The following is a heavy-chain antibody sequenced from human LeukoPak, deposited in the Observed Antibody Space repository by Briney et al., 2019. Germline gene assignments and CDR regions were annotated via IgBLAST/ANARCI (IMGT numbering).Heavy chain of an antibody. Sequence: GGSLRLSCAASGFTFSNAWMSWVRQAPGKGLEWVGRIKSKTDGGTTDYAAPVKGRFTISRDDSKNTLYLQMNSLKTEDTAVYYCTTWLVVRAMGAFDIWGQGTMVTVSS. V-gene: IGHV3-15*01. CDR1: GFTFSNAW. J-gene: IGHJ3*02. CDR3: TTWLVVRAMGAFDI. CDR2: IKSKTDGGTT. D-gene: IGHD3-10*01.